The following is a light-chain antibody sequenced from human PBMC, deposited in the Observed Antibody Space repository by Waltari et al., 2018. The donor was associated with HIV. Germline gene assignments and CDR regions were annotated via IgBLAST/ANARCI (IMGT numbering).Light chain of an antibody. CDR3: QQYSTWPS. Sequence: IVFTQSTATLSASSGERATVSCRASQTIGTFLAWYQHTPGQPPRLLIYAASTRATGIPARFSGSGSGAEFTLTISSLQSDDFASYYCQQYSTWPSFGQGTKVEIK. CDR2: AAS. V-gene: IGKV3-15*01. CDR1: QTIGTF. J-gene: IGKJ1*01.